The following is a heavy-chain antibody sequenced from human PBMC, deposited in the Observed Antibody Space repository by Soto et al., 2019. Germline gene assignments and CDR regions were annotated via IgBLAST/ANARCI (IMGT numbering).Heavy chain of an antibody. CDR2: ISDSGGST. V-gene: IGHV3-23*01. J-gene: IGHJ4*02. CDR3: VKNRGGSCYSAGPW. Sequence: EVQLLESGGGLVQPGGSLRLSCAASGFTFSSYAMSWVRQAPGKGLEWVSVISDSGGSTYYADSVKGRFTISRDNSKNTLYLQMNSLRAEDTALYYCVKNRGGSCYSAGPWWGQGSLVTVSS. D-gene: IGHD2-15*01. CDR1: GFTFSSYA.